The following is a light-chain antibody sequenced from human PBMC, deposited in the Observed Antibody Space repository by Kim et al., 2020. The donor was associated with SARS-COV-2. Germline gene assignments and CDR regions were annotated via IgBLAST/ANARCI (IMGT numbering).Light chain of an antibody. Sequence: LSTGDRATLSCRASQSVNNYLAWYQQKPGQPPRLLLYDVSNRATGIPARFSGSGSGTDFTLTISSLEPEDFAVYYCQHRKNWPVTFGGGTKVDIK. CDR1: QSVNNY. CDR2: DVS. CDR3: QHRKNWPVT. V-gene: IGKV3-11*01. J-gene: IGKJ4*01.